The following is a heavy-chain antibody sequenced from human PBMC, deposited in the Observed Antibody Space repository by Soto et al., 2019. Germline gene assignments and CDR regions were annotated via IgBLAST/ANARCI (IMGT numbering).Heavy chain of an antibody. CDR1: GGFITSFY. D-gene: IGHD3-3*01. CDR2: MYYIGSP. CDR3: ARILSAPPDYFYYYMDA. Sequence: SETLSLTCSVSGGFITSFYWTWIRQSPGKGLEYIGYMYYIGSPYYNPSLKSRVTISSDTSKNQFSLTLTSVTAADTGVYYCARILSAPPDYFYYYMDAWGTGTTVTVSS. V-gene: IGHV4-59*08. J-gene: IGHJ6*03.